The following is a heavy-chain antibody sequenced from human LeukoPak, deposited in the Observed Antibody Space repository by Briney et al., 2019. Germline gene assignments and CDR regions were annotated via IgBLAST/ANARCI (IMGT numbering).Heavy chain of an antibody. V-gene: IGHV3-7*03. D-gene: IGHD2-15*01. CDR3: ARYARIPDH. CDR2: IKQDGSEI. J-gene: IGHJ4*02. Sequence: GGSLRLSCAASGFTFSGYWMSWVRQTPDKGLEWVATIKQDGSEIYYVDSVKGRFTISRDNTKNSVYLQMDNLRVEDTAIYYCARYARIPDHWGQGTLVTVSS. CDR1: GFTFSGYW.